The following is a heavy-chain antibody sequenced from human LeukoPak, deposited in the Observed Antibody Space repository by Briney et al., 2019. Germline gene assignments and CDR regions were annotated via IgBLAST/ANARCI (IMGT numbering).Heavy chain of an antibody. CDR1: GGSISSSSYY. V-gene: IGHV4-39*07. D-gene: IGHD5-18*01. J-gene: IGHJ4*02. CDR3: ASPPRGGYRGIDY. Sequence: SETLSLTCTASGGSISSSSYYWGWIRQPPGKGLEWIGSIYYSGSTYYNPSLKSRVTISVDTSKNQFSLKLSSVTAADTAVYYCASPPRGGYRGIDYWGQGTLVTVSS. CDR2: IYYSGST.